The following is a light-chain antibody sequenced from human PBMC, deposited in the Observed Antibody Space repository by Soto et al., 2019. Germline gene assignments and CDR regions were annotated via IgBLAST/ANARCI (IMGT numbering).Light chain of an antibody. CDR1: QGISSW. Sequence: DIQMTQSPSSVSASVGDRVTITCRASQGISSWLAWYQQKPGTAPNLLISAASSLQSWVPSRFSGSGSGTDFTIIISNLQTEDFDTYYCHQAHSFPLTFGGGTKVEI. CDR2: AAS. J-gene: IGKJ4*01. V-gene: IGKV1-12*01. CDR3: HQAHSFPLT.